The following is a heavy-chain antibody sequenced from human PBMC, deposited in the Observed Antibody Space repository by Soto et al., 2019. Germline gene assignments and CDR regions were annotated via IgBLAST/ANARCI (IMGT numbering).Heavy chain of an antibody. Sequence: GGSLRLSCAASGFTFSSSWMHWVRQAPGKGLVWVSRIDSDNNNILYADSVRGRFTISRDNAKNSLYLQMNSLRDEDTAVYYCARAAPPSGYYYGSGSYYTDYYGMDVWGQGTTVTVSS. CDR3: ARAAPPSGYYYGSGSYYTDYYGMDV. D-gene: IGHD3-10*01. CDR1: GFTFSSSW. J-gene: IGHJ6*02. V-gene: IGHV3-74*01. CDR2: IDSDNNNI.